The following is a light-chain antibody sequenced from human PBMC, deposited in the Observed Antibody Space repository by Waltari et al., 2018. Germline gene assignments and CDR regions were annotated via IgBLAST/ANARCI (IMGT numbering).Light chain of an antibody. V-gene: IGKV1-12*01. CDR2: AAS. Sequence: DIQMTQSPSSVSASVGDRVTITCRPSQDVSTWLAWYQQKPGKAPQLLIYAASRLQSGVPSRFSGSGSGTDFTLTISTLQPEDFATYYCQQANTFPYTFGQGTKLEI. CDR3: QQANTFPYT. CDR1: QDVSTW. J-gene: IGKJ2*01.